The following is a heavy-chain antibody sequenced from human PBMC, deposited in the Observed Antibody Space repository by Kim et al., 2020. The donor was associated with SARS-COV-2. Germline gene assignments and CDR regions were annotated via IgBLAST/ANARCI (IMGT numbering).Heavy chain of an antibody. CDR1: GFTVSSNY. V-gene: IGHV3-66*04. D-gene: IGHD6-6*01. Sequence: GGSLRLSCVASGFTVSSNYMSWVRQAPGKGLEWVSSIHNDGKTHYADSVKGRFTISRDNSKNTLYVQMNSLRAEDTAVFYCTRQASCMDVWGQGTTVTVSS. J-gene: IGHJ6*02. CDR3: TRQASCMDV. CDR2: IHNDGKT.